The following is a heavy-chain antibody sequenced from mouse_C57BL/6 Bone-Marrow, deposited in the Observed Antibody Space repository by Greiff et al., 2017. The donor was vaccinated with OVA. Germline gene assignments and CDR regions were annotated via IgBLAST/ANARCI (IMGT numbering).Heavy chain of an antibody. CDR2: ISDGGSYT. CDR1: GFTFSSYA. Sequence: EVKVEESGGGLVKPGGSLKLSCAASGFTFSSYAMSWVRQTPEKRLEWVATISDGGSYTYYPDNAKNNLYLQMSHLKSEDTAMYYCARVRAYYSKGWYFDVWGTGTTVTVSS. V-gene: IGHV5-4*03. J-gene: IGHJ1*03. D-gene: IGHD2-5*01. CDR3: ARVRAYYSKGWYFDV.